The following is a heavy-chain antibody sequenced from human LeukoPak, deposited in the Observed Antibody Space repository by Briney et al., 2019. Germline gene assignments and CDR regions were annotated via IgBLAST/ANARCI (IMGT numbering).Heavy chain of an antibody. CDR2: INPNSGGT. J-gene: IGHJ4*02. D-gene: IGHD3-22*01. Sequence: ASVKVSCKASEYTFTGYYMNWVRQAPGQGLEWTGWINPNSGGTNYAQKFQGRVTMTRDTSISTAYMELSRLRSDDTAVYYCARAEYYYDSSGLKELPFDYWGQGTLVTVSS. CDR3: ARAEYYYDSSGLKELPFDY. CDR1: EYTFTGYY. V-gene: IGHV1-2*02.